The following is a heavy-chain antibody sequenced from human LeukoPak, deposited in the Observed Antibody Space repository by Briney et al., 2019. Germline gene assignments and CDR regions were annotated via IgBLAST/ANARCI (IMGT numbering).Heavy chain of an antibody. V-gene: IGHV4-59*12. CDR2: IYYSGST. J-gene: IGHJ3*02. CDR1: GYSISSYY. Sequence: PSETLSLTCTVSGYSISSYYWSWIRQPPGKGLEWIGYIYYSGSTNYNPSLRSRVIISIDRSKNQFSLKLSSVTAADTAVYYCARDGDGYNYPHDAFDIWGQGTMVTVSS. CDR3: ARDGDGYNYPHDAFDI. D-gene: IGHD5-24*01.